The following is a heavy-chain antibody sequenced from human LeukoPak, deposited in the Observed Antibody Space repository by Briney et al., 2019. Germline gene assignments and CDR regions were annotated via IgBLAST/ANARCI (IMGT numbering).Heavy chain of an antibody. CDR1: GGIFSNQA. J-gene: IGHJ4*02. CDR3: TTGDGYNYPFDY. CDR2: INPSGGST. V-gene: IGHV1-46*01. D-gene: IGHD5-24*01. Sequence: GASVKVSCKAFGGIFSNQAITRVRQAPGQGLEWMGIINPSGGSTSYAQKFQGRVTMTRDTSTSTVYMELSSLRSEDTAVYYCTTGDGYNYPFDYWGQGTLVTVSS.